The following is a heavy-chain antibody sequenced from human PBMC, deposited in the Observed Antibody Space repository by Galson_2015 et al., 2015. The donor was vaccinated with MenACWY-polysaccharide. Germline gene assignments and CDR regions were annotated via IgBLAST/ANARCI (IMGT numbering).Heavy chain of an antibody. CDR1: GFTFGDYA. CDR2: IRCKASGETT. V-gene: IGHV3-49*03. J-gene: IGHJ4*02. CDR3: TRDRPIDY. Sequence: SLRLSCAASGFTFGDYAMAWFRQAPGKGLEWVGFIRCKASGETTGYAASVNGRFTISRDDSKSTAYLQMNSLQTEDTAIYYCTRDRPIDYWGQGTLVTVSS.